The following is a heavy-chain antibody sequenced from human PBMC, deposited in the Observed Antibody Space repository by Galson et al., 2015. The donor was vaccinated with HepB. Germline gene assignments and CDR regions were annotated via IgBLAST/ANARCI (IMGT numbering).Heavy chain of an antibody. CDR2: ISGSGGST. D-gene: IGHD1-26*01. CDR3: AKGRGGSYAAFDI. J-gene: IGHJ3*02. CDR1: GFTFSSYA. Sequence: SLRLSCAASGFTFSSYAMSWVRQAPGKGLEWVSLISGSGGSTYYADSVKGRFTISRDNSKNTLYLQMNSLRADDTAVYYCAKGRGGSYAAFDIWGQGTMVTVSS. V-gene: IGHV3-23*01.